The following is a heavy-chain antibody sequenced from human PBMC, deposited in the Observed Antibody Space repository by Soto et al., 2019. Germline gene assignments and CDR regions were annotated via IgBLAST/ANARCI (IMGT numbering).Heavy chain of an antibody. V-gene: IGHV3-30*18. D-gene: IGHD3-22*01. Sequence: QVQLVESGGGVVQPGRSLNLSCAASGFRFDSFGMHWVRQAPGKGLEWVAVISSDGSKTYYEDSVKGRFTISRDNSKNALYLLMNSLGAEDTAVYYCAKSGTESYYYDSRGYSAFDAWGRGILVTVSS. CDR2: ISSDGSKT. CDR3: AKSGTESYYYDSRGYSAFDA. CDR1: GFRFDSFG. J-gene: IGHJ4*02.